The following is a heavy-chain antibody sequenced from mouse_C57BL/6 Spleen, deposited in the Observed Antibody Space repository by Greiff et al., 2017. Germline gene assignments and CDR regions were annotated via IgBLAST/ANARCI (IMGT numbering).Heavy chain of an antibody. Sequence: VQLQQSGAELVKPGASVKISCKASGYAFSSYWMNWVKQRPGKGLEWIGQIYPGDGDTNYNGKFKGKDTLTADKSSSTAYMQLSSLTSEDSAVYFCARGGLLHAMDYWGQGTSVTVSS. CDR1: GYAFSSYW. CDR3: ARGGLLHAMDY. J-gene: IGHJ4*01. CDR2: IYPGDGDT. V-gene: IGHV1-80*01. D-gene: IGHD2-3*01.